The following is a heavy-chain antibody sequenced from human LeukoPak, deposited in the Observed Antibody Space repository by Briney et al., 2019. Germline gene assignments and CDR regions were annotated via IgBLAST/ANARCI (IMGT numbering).Heavy chain of an antibody. CDR1: GGSISSYY. Sequence: SETLSLTCIVSGGSISSYYWTWIRQPAGKGLEWIGRIYSSGSTTYNPSLKSRVTMSVDTSKNQFSLKLNSVTAADTAVYYCASDLTDYYELDYWGQGTLVTVSS. CDR2: IYSSGST. CDR3: ASDLTDYYELDY. J-gene: IGHJ4*02. V-gene: IGHV4-4*07. D-gene: IGHD3-22*01.